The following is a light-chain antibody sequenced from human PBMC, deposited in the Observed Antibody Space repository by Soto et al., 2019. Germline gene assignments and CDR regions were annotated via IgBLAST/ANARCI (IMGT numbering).Light chain of an antibody. V-gene: IGKV3-20*01. CDR3: QEDNGPPTT. J-gene: IGKJ5*01. CDR1: QTVSSNY. Sequence: EIILTQSPDALSLSPGERATLSCRASQTVSSNYLAWCQQRPGQAPRLLIYGASTRAAGIPDRFSGSGSGTDFTLTITRPEPEDSAVYFCQEDNGPPTTFGQGTRLEIK. CDR2: GAS.